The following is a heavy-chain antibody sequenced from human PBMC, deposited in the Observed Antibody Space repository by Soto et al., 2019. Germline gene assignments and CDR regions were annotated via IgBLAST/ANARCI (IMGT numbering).Heavy chain of an antibody. CDR1: GFTFSSYA. J-gene: IGHJ4*02. Sequence: QVQLVESGGGVVQPGRSLGLSCAASGFTFSSYAMHWVRQAPGKGLEWVAVISYDGSNKYYADSVKGRFTISRDNSKNTLYLQMNSLRAEDTAVYYCARGLSGSYFLTYFDYWGQGTLVTVSS. CDR2: ISYDGSNK. CDR3: ARGLSGSYFLTYFDY. D-gene: IGHD1-26*01. V-gene: IGHV3-30-3*01.